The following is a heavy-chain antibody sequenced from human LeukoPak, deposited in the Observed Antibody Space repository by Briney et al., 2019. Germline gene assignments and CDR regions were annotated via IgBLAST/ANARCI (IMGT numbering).Heavy chain of an antibody. CDR3: TRSFPGIVGAADF. D-gene: IGHD1-26*01. J-gene: IGHJ4*02. CDR1: GGSISSGGYS. V-gene: IGHV4-30-4*07. Sequence: NSSETLSLTCAVSGGSISSGGYSWSWIRQPPGKGLEWIGYIYYSGSTYYNPSLKSRVTISVDTSKNQFSLKVTSMTAADTGVYYCTRSFPGIVGAADFWGQGTLVTVSS. CDR2: IYYSGST.